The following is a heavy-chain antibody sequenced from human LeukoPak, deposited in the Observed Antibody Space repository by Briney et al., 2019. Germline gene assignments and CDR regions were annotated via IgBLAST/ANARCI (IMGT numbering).Heavy chain of an antibody. CDR3: ARDFYGDYSFDY. J-gene: IGHJ4*02. CDR2: ISPSGSYM. D-gene: IGHD4-17*01. Sequence: GGSLSLSCAASGFTFSGYSLSWVRQAPGKGLEWVSSISPSGSYMYYADSVRGRFTISRDNAKNSLYLQMNSLRAEDTAVYYCARDFYGDYSFDYWGQGTLVTVSS. CDR1: GFTFSGYS. V-gene: IGHV3-21*01.